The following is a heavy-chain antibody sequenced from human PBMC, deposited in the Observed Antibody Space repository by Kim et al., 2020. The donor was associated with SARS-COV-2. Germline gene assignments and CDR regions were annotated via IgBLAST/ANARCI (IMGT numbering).Heavy chain of an antibody. CDR2: LTGSGGAT. V-gene: IGHV3-23*01. Sequence: GGSLRLSCAASGFTFSSYSMRWVRQAPGKGLEWVSVLTGSGGATFYADSVRGRFTISRDISKNTLYLQMNSLRDDDTGIYYCAQGRSRALPGAGVWGQGTTVTVSS. CDR3: AQGRSRALPGAGV. CDR1: GFTFSSYS. D-gene: IGHD3-10*01. J-gene: IGHJ6*02.